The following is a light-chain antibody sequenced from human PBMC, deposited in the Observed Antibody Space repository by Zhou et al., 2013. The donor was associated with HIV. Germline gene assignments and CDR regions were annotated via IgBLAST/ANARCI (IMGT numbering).Light chain of an antibody. V-gene: IGKV1-39*01. Sequence: DIQMTQSPSSLSASVGDRVTITCRASQSITKYLNWYQQKPGKAPKLLIYKASNLQGGVPSRFSGSGSGTEFTLIISSLQPDDFATYYCQQANSFPLTFGGGTKVEI. CDR2: KAS. CDR3: QQANSFPLT. CDR1: QSITKY. J-gene: IGKJ4*01.